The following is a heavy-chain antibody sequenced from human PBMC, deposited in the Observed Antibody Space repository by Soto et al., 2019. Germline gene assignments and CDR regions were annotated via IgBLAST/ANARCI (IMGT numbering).Heavy chain of an antibody. CDR2: IWYDGSTK. J-gene: IGHJ4*02. Sequence: QVQLVESGGGVVQPGRSLRLSCAASGFTFSSYGMHWVRQAPGKGLEWVAVIWYDGSTKYYADSVKGRFTISRDNSKNTLYLQMNSLRAEDTAVYYCARDLDYWGQGTLVTVSS. V-gene: IGHV3-33*01. CDR1: GFTFSSYG. CDR3: ARDLDY.